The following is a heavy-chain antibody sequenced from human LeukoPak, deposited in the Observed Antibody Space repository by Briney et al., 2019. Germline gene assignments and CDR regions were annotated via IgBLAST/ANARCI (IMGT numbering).Heavy chain of an antibody. J-gene: IGHJ4*02. D-gene: IGHD3-3*01. CDR3: ATAQRTIFGVVIITYFDY. V-gene: IGHV1-24*01. Sequence: ASVKVSCKVSGYTLTELSMHWVRQAPGKGLEWMGGFDPEDGETIDAQKFQGRVTMTEDTSTDTAYMELSSLRSEDTAVYYCATAQRTIFGVVIITYFDYWGQGTLVTVSS. CDR2: FDPEDGET. CDR1: GYTLTELS.